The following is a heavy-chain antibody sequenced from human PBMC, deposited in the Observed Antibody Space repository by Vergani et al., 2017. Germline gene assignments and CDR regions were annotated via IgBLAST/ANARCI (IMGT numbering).Heavy chain of an antibody. CDR3: AKQYDVVVPAALNWFDP. D-gene: IGHD2-2*01. CDR2: ISGSGGST. J-gene: IGHJ5*02. CDR1: GFTFSSYA. V-gene: IGHV3-23*01. Sequence: EVQLLESGGGLVQPGGSLRLSCAASGFTFSSYAMSWVRQAPGKGLEWVSAISGSGGSTYYADSVKGRFTISRDNSKNTLYLQMNSLRAEDTAVYYCAKQYDVVVPAALNWFDPWGQGTLVTVSS.